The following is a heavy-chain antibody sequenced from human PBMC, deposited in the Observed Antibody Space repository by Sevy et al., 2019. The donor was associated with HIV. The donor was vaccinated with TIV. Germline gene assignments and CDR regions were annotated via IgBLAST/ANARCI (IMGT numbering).Heavy chain of an antibody. J-gene: IGHJ3*02. D-gene: IGHD4-17*01. V-gene: IGHV3-21*01. CDR3: ARGTHDYGDYDRDAFDI. Sequence: GGSLRLSCATSEFTFSSYSMNWVRQAPGNGLEWVSSISGGGTYIYYEDSVKGRFTISRDNAKNSLSLQMNSLRAEDTAVYYCARGTHDYGDYDRDAFDIWGQGTMVTVSS. CDR2: ISGGGTYI. CDR1: EFTFSSYS.